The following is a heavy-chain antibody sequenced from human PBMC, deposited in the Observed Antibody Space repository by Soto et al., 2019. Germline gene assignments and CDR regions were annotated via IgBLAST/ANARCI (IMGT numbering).Heavy chain of an antibody. CDR3: ARPIYYDSSSSDY. D-gene: IGHD3-22*01. CDR1: GFTFSSDA. CDR2: ISYDGRNK. J-gene: IGHJ4*02. V-gene: IGHV3-30-3*01. Sequence: QVQLVESGGCVVQPGRSLRLSCAASGFTFSSDAMHWFRQAPGKGLEWVAVISYDGRNKYYADSVKGRFTISRDNSKNTLYLQMNSLRAEDTAVYYCARPIYYDSSSSDYWCQGTMVTVSS.